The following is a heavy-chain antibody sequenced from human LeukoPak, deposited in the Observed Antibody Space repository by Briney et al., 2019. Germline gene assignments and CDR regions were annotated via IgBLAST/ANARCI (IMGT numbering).Heavy chain of an antibody. Sequence: SETLSLTCTVSGGSIGGYCWSWIRQPAGKGLEWIGRVYSSGSTNYNPSFRSRVTMSVDTSKNQFSLKLRSVTAADTAVYYCARGGATYHDFWSDYWGQGTLVTVSS. D-gene: IGHD3-3*01. V-gene: IGHV4-4*07. J-gene: IGHJ4*02. CDR1: GGSIGGYC. CDR2: VYSSGST. CDR3: ARGGATYHDFWSDY.